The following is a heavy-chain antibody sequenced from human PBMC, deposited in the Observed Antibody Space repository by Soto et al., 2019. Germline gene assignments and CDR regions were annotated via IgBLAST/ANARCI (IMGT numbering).Heavy chain of an antibody. D-gene: IGHD6-13*01. V-gene: IGHV1-3*01. CDR1: GYTFTSYA. CDR2: INAGNGNT. CDR3: ARSYSSSPNWFDP. J-gene: IGHJ5*02. Sequence: GASVKVSCKASGYTFTSYAMHWVRQAPGQRLEWMGWINAGNGNTKYSQKFQGRVTITRDTSASTAYMELSSLRSEDTAVYYCARSYSSSPNWFDPWAQGTLVTVSS.